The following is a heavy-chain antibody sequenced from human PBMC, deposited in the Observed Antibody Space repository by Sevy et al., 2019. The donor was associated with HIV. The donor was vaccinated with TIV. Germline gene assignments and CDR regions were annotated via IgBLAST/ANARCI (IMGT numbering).Heavy chain of an antibody. Sequence: GGSLRLSCAASGFTFNTYAMHWVRQAPGKGLEWVAVISYDGSNTYYADSVKGRFTISRDSSKNTLYLQMSSLRAEDTAVYFCARDGGYDSRGYDLSNYWGQGTLVTVSS. J-gene: IGHJ4*02. V-gene: IGHV3-30-3*01. CDR3: ARDGGYDSRGYDLSNY. CDR2: ISYDGSNT. CDR1: GFTFNTYA. D-gene: IGHD3-22*01.